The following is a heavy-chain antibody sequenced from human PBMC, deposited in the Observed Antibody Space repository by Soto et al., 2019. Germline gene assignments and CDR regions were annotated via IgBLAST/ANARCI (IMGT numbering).Heavy chain of an antibody. Sequence: KPSETLSLTCAVYGGSFSGYYWSWIRQPPGKGLEWIGEINHSGSTNYNPSLKSRVTISVDTSKNQFSLKLSSVTAADTAVYYCARGRERITIFGVRTKDYSYGMDVWGQGTTVTVSS. CDR2: INHSGST. CDR3: ARGRERITIFGVRTKDYSYGMDV. D-gene: IGHD3-3*01. V-gene: IGHV4-34*01. J-gene: IGHJ6*02. CDR1: GGSFSGYY.